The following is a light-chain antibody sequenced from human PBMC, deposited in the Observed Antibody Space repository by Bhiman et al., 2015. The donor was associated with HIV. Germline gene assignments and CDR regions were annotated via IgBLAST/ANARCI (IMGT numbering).Light chain of an antibody. CDR3: CSYAGSSTYV. Sequence: QSALTQPASVSGSPGQSITISCTGSSSDIGGYNYVSWYQQHPGKAPKFMIYDVSKRPAGVSNRFSGSKSGNTASLTISGLQAEDEADYYCCSYAGSSTYVFGTGTRVTVL. V-gene: IGLV2-23*02. J-gene: IGLJ1*01. CDR1: SSDIGGYNY. CDR2: DVS.